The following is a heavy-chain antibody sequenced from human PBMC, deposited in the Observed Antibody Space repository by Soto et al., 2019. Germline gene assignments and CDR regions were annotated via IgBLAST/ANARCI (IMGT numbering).Heavy chain of an antibody. J-gene: IGHJ6*04. CDR3: ARALVGATTEYYYYGMDV. D-gene: IGHD1-26*01. Sequence: ASVKVSCKASGGTFSSYAISWVRQAPGQGLEWMGGIIPIFGTANYAQKFQGRVTITADESTSTAYMELSSLRSEDTAVYYCARALVGATTEYYYYGMDVGCEGTTVTVSS. CDR2: IIPIFGTA. CDR1: GGTFSSYA. V-gene: IGHV1-69*13.